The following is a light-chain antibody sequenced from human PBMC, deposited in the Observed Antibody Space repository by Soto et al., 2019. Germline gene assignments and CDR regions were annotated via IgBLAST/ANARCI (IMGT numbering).Light chain of an antibody. CDR1: QSISSW. J-gene: IGKJ1*01. Sequence: DIKMTQSPSTLSASVGDRVIITCRASQSISSWLAWYQQKPGKAPDLLIYRASTLKTGIPSRFSGSGSGTEFPLVVSNLQPDDFATYYCQQYDRASWTFGPGTKMEIK. V-gene: IGKV1-5*03. CDR2: RAS. CDR3: QQYDRASWT.